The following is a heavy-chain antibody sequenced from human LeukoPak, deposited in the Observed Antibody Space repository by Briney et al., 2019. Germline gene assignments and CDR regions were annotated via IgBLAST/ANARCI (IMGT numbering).Heavy chain of an antibody. J-gene: IGHJ4*02. CDR3: ARGGAIAAAVDY. V-gene: IGHV4-59*11. Sequence: SETLSLTCTASGGSISSHYWSWIRQPPGKGLEWIGYIYYSGSTNYNPSLKSRVTISVDTSKNQFSLKLSSVTAADTAVYYCARGGAIAAAVDYWGQGTLVTVSS. CDR2: IYYSGST. D-gene: IGHD6-13*01. CDR1: GGSISSHY.